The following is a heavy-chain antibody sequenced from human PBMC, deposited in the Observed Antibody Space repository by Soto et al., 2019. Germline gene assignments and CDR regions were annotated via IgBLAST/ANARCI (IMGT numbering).Heavy chain of an antibody. CDR3: VREGDYGDFQ. CDR1: GFKVSYKY. V-gene: IGHV3-53*01. D-gene: IGHD4-17*01. J-gene: IGHJ1*01. CDR2: IFSNISI. Sequence: GASLRPSYRNSGFKVSYKYMIWVRQSPGKGLEWVSVIFSNISIYYVDSVKGRFTISRDTSKNTLYLQMNSLRAEDTAVYYCVREGDYGDFQ.